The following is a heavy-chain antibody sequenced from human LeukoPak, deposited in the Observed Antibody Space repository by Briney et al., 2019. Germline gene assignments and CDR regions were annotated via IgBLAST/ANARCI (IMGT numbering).Heavy chain of an antibody. D-gene: IGHD3-22*01. J-gene: IGHJ4*02. CDR2: TRNKANSYTT. CDR3: ARGPYYYDSSGYYSFDY. V-gene: IGHV3-72*01. Sequence: AGGSLRLSCAASGFTFSDHYMDWVRQAPGKGLEWVGRTRNKANSYTTEYAASVKGRFTISRDDSKNSLYLRMNSLKTEDTAVYYCARGPYYYDSSGYYSFDYWGQGTLVTVSS. CDR1: GFTFSDHY.